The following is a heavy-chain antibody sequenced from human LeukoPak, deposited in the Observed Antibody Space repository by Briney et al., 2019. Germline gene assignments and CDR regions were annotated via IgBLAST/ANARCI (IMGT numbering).Heavy chain of an antibody. Sequence: PGGSLRLSCAASGFTFSSYWMSWVRQAPGKGLEWVANIKQDGSEKYYVDSVKGRFTISRDKAKNSLYLQMNSLRAEDTAVYYCARLWGYCSSTSCYKWGQGTLVTVSS. CDR3: ARLWGYCSSTSCYK. CDR2: IKQDGSEK. V-gene: IGHV3-7*03. J-gene: IGHJ4*02. D-gene: IGHD2-2*02. CDR1: GFTFSSYW.